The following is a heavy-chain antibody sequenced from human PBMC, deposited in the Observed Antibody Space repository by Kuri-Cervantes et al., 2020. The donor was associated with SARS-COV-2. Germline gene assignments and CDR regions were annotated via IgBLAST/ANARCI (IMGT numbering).Heavy chain of an antibody. CDR3: ARDQGHWNSNAFDI. J-gene: IGHJ3*02. Sequence: GGSLRLSCTASGFTFSSYAMSWVRQAPGKGLEWVSSISSSSSYIYYADSVKGRFTISRDNAKNSLYLQMNSLRAEDTAVYYCARDQGHWNSNAFDIWGQGTMVTV. D-gene: IGHD1-7*01. V-gene: IGHV3-21*01. CDR2: ISSSSSYI. CDR1: GFTFSSYA.